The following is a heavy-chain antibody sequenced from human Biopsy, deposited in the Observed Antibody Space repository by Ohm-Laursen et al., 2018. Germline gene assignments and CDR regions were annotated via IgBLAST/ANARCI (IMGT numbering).Heavy chain of an antibody. D-gene: IGHD3-9*01. CDR2: INPYSGTT. CDR1: GYTFTGYF. Sequence: SVYVSCKVYGYTFTGYFLHWVRQVPGRGVGWLGWINPYSGTTKIAENFQGSVTMTRDTSITTAYLDLTRLTSDDTAVYFCAKGQDLTAGAEYFQYWGQGALISVSS. J-gene: IGHJ1*01. CDR3: AKGQDLTAGAEYFQY. V-gene: IGHV1-2*04.